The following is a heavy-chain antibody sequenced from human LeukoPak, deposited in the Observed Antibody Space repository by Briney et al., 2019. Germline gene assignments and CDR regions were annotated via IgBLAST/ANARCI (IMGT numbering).Heavy chain of an antibody. CDR2: IYYSGST. CDR1: GGSISSSSYY. Sequence: PSETLSLTCTVSGGSISSSSYYWGWIRQPPGKGLEWIESIYYSGSTYYNPSLKSRVTISVDTSKNQFSLKLSSVTAADTAVYYCARDSSGRNDAFDIWGQGTMVTVSP. J-gene: IGHJ3*02. D-gene: IGHD6-19*01. V-gene: IGHV4-39*07. CDR3: ARDSSGRNDAFDI.